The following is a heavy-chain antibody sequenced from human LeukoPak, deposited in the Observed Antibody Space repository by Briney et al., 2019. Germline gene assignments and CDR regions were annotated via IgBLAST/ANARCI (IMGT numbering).Heavy chain of an antibody. CDR1: GGTFSSYA. D-gene: IGHD4-23*01. CDR3: ARSSHDYGGNPSY. J-gene: IGHJ4*02. CDR2: IIPIFGTA. Sequence: ASVKVSCKASGGTFSSYAISWVRQAPGQGLEWMGGIIPIFGTANYAQKFQGRVTITADESTSTAYMELSSLRSEDTAVYYCARSSHDYGGNPSYWGQGTLVTVSS. V-gene: IGHV1-69*13.